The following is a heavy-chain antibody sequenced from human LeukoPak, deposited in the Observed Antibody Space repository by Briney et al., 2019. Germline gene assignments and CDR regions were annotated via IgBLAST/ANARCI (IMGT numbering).Heavy chain of an antibody. Sequence: ASVKVSCKASGYTFTDFGISWVRQAPGQGLEWMGWISAYNGNTKSAQKLQGRVTMSIDTSTSTAYMELRSLRSDDTAVYYCARPHSLGGSFYVFDYWGQGTLITVSS. V-gene: IGHV1-18*01. CDR2: ISAYNGNT. CDR1: GYTFTDFG. D-gene: IGHD1-26*01. CDR3: ARPHSLGGSFYVFDY. J-gene: IGHJ4*02.